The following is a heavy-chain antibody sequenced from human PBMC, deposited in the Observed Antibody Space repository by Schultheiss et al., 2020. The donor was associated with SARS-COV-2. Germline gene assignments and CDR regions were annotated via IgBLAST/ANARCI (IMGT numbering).Heavy chain of an antibody. V-gene: IGHV4-34*01. CDR2: IYHSGST. CDR1: GGSFSGYY. J-gene: IGHJ4*02. CDR3: ARGSSGWSQSYYSHY. Sequence: SETLSLTCAVYGGSFSGYYWSWIRQPPGKGLEWIGEIYHSGSTYYNPSLKSRVTISVDTSKNQFSLKLSSVTAADTAVYYCARGSSGWSQSYYSHYWGQGTLVTVSS. D-gene: IGHD6-19*01.